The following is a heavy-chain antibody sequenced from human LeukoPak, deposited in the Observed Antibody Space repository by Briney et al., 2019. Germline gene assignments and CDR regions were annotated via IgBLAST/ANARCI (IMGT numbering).Heavy chain of an antibody. Sequence: ASVKVSCKASGYTFNSHPMHWVRQATGQRLEWMGWINADNGNTRYSQKLQGRVTITRDTSANTAYMELSGLRSDDTAVYYCAREAGTNWIFGEYFPFWGQGTLVTVSA. CDR3: AREAGTNWIFGEYFPF. V-gene: IGHV1-3*01. J-gene: IGHJ1*01. CDR1: GYTFNSHP. D-gene: IGHD1-1*01. CDR2: INADNGNT.